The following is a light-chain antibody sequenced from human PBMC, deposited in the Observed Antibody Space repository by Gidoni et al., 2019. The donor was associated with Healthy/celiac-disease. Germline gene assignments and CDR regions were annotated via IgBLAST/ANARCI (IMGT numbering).Light chain of an antibody. Sequence: DIVMTQSPDSLAVSLGERATINCKSSQSVLYSSNNKDYLALYQQTPGQPPKLLIDWASTRESGVPYRFSGSGSGTDFTLTISSLQAEDVAVYYCQQYYSTPTFGQGTRVEIK. V-gene: IGKV4-1*01. CDR2: WAS. CDR3: QQYYSTPT. CDR1: QSVLYSSNNKDY. J-gene: IGKJ5*01.